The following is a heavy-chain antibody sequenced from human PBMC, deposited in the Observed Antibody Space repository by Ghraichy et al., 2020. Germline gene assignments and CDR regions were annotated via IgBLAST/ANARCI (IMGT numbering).Heavy chain of an antibody. CDR1: GFTFSSYW. Sequence: GGSLRLSCAASGFTFSSYWMSWVRQAPGKGLEWVANIKQDGSEKYYVDSVKGRFTISRDNAKNSLYLQMNSLRAEDTAVYYCARDRYCSGGSCPRPFDYWGQGTLVTVSS. CDR3: ARDRYCSGGSCPRPFDY. J-gene: IGHJ4*02. D-gene: IGHD2-15*01. V-gene: IGHV3-7*01. CDR2: IKQDGSEK.